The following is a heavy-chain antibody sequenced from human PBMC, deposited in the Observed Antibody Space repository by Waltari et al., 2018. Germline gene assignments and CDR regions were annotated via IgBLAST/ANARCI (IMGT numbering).Heavy chain of an antibody. CDR1: GFIFNSFW. V-gene: IGHV3-7*01. D-gene: IGHD3-9*01. CDR3: VRGIDL. Sequence: EVQVVESGGGLVQPGGSLRLSCGASGFIFNSFWTSWVRQAPGKGLEWVANINEDGSRTYYLDSVKGRFTISRDNAKNSLSLQMNSLRAEDTAVYYCVRGIDLWGQGTLVTVSS. CDR2: INEDGSRT. J-gene: IGHJ4*02.